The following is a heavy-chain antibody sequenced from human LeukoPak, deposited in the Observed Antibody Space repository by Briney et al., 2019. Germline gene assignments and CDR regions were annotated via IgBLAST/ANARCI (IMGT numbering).Heavy chain of an antibody. J-gene: IGHJ2*01. D-gene: IGHD6-13*01. V-gene: IGHV4-61*03. CDR2: VYYSGDS. CDR1: GGSVNNGRYY. CDR3: ARGIAAGGYYWYFDL. Sequence: NPSETLSLICAVSGGSVNNGRYYWSWIRQPPGKGLEWIGYVYYSGDSDYNPSLKSRVNISIDTSKDIFSLKMNLVTAADTAMYFCARGIAAGGYYWYFDLWGRGTLVSVSS.